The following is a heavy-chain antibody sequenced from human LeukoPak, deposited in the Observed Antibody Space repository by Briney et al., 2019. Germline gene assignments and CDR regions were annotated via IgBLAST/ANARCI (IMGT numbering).Heavy chain of an antibody. CDR3: ARDRYCSGGSCYSGFDP. V-gene: IGHV4-59*01. D-gene: IGHD2-15*01. CDR2: IYYSGST. J-gene: IGHJ5*02. CDR1: GGSISSYY. Sequence: PSETLSLTCTVSGGSISSYYWSWIRQPPGKGLEWIGYIYYSGSTNYNPSLKSRVTISVDTSKNQFSLKLSSVTAADTAVYYCARDRYCSGGSCYSGFDPWGQGTLVTVSS.